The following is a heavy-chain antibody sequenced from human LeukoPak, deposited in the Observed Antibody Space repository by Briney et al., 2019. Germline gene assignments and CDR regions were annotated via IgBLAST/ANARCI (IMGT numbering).Heavy chain of an antibody. D-gene: IGHD5-12*01. CDR3: SRALVAAARNFVY. CDR1: GFTFSTSN. J-gene: IGHJ4*02. Sequence: PGGSLRLSCAASGFTFSTSNMNWVRQAPGKGLEWISYISGSSSTIYYADSVKGRFTISTDNAKNSLYLQMNSLRAEATAVYYCSRALVAAARNFVYWGEGTLVSV. V-gene: IGHV3-48*01. CDR2: ISGSSSTI.